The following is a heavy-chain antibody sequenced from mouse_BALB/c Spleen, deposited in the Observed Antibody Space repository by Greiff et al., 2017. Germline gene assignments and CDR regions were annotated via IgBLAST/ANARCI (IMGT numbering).Heavy chain of an antibody. Sequence: EVKLQESGPGLVKPSQSLSLTCTVTGYSITSDYAWTWIRQFPGNKLEWMGYISYSGSTSYNPSLKSRISITRDTSKNQFFLQLNSVTTEDTATYYCARNGNYVESYAMDYWGQGTSVTVSS. CDR3: ARNGNYVESYAMDY. CDR2: ISYSGST. V-gene: IGHV3-2*02. CDR1: GYSITSDYA. J-gene: IGHJ4*01. D-gene: IGHD2-1*01.